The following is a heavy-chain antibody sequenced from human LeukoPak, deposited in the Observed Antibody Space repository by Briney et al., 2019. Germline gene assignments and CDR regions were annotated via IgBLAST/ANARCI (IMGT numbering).Heavy chain of an antibody. CDR1: GFTFSSND. D-gene: IGHD4-11*01. Sequence: PGGSLRLSCAASGFTFSSNDMSWVRQAPGKGLEWVSVITGSGGSTHYADSVKGRFTISRDNSRNTLYLQMNSLRAEDTAVYYCAKRGPAYNNYGFDYWGQGTLVTVSS. CDR3: AKRGPAYNNYGFDY. V-gene: IGHV3-23*01. CDR2: ITGSGGST. J-gene: IGHJ4*02.